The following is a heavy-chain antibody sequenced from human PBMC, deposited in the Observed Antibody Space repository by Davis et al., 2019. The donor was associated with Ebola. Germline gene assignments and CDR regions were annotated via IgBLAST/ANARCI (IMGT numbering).Heavy chain of an antibody. V-gene: IGHV4-31*03. D-gene: IGHD6-13*01. CDR1: GGSISSGGYY. CDR3: ARETYSSSLDY. Sequence: LRLSCTVSGGSISSGGYYWSWIRQPPGKGLEWIGYIYYSGSTYYNPSLKSRVTISVDTSKNQFSLKLSSVTAADTAVYYCARETYSSSLDYWGQGTLVTVSS. J-gene: IGHJ4*02. CDR2: IYYSGST.